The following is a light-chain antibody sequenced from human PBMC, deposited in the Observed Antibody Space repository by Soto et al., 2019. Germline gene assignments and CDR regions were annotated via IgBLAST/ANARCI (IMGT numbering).Light chain of an antibody. Sequence: EIVMTQSPATLSVSPGERATLSCRASQSVSSNLAWYQQKPGQAPRLLIYGASTRATRIPARFSGSGSGTEFTLTISSLQSEDFAVYYCQQYNNWPLWTFGQGTKVEIK. CDR1: QSVSSN. V-gene: IGKV3-15*01. CDR2: GAS. CDR3: QQYNNWPLWT. J-gene: IGKJ1*01.